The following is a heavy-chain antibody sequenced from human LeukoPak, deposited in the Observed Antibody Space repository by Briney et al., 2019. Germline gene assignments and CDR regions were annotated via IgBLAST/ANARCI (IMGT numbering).Heavy chain of an antibody. CDR1: GYTFSSNH. CDR2: INPSGGSA. Sequence: ASVKVSCKASGYTFSSNHIHWVRQAPGQGLEWMGIINPSGGSATHAQKFQGRVTMTSDTSTSTVYMELSSLRSEDTAVYYCAREPYYYYYMDVWGKGTTVTVSS. CDR3: AREPYYYYYMDV. J-gene: IGHJ6*03. V-gene: IGHV1-46*01.